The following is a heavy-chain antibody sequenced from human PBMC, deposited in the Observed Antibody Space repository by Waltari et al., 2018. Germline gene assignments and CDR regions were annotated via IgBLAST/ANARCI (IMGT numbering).Heavy chain of an antibody. J-gene: IGHJ4*02. CDR2: ISGSGGST. D-gene: IGHD1-26*01. CDR1: GFTFSSYA. Sequence: EVQLLESGGGLVQPGGSLRLSCAASGFTFSSYAMSWVRQAPGKGLEWVSCISGSGGSTYYADSVKGRFTISRDNSKNTLYLQMNSLRAEDTAVYYCAKVKGVVGASGYWGQGTLVTVSS. V-gene: IGHV3-23*01. CDR3: AKVKGVVGASGY.